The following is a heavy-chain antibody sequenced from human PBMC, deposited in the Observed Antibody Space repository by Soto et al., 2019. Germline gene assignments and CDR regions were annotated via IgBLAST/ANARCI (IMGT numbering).Heavy chain of an antibody. CDR1: GFTVRANY. J-gene: IGHJ4*02. CDR3: SRSVFGPPDY. D-gene: IGHD3-3*01. V-gene: IGHV3-53*01. CDR2: IFSGGSI. Sequence: GGSLRLSCAASGFTVRANYMNWVRQAPGKGLEWVSLIFSGGSIYYADSVKGRFTISRDNSKDTLYLQMHSLRAEDTAVYYCSRSVFGPPDYWGQGTVVTVSS.